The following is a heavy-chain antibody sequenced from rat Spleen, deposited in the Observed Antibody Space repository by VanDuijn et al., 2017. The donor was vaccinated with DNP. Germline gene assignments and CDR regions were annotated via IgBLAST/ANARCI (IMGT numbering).Heavy chain of an antibody. Sequence: EVQVLESGGGLVQPGRSMKVSCAASGFTVSAFPMAWVRQTPTKGLDWVASISATGGSTYYRDSVKGRFTISRDSAKSTLYLQMNSLRSEDTATYYCTRGKPLRRISPYYFDYWGQGVLVTVSS. V-gene: IGHV5-46*01. CDR3: TRGKPLRRISPYYFDY. J-gene: IGHJ2*01. CDR1: GFTVSAFP. D-gene: IGHD1-11*01. CDR2: ISATGGST.